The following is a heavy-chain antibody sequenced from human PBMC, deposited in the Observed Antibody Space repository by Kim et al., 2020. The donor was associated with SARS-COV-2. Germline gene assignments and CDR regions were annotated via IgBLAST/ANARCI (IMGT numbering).Heavy chain of an antibody. CDR1: GFTVSSNY. CDR3: ARAPAGYCSGGSCYSGSHFDY. CDR2: IYSGGST. Sequence: GGSLRLSCAASGFTVSSNYVSWVRQAPGKGLEWVSVIYSGGSTYYADSVKGRFTISRDNSKNTLYLQMNSLRAEDTAVYYCARAPAGYCSGGSCYSGSHFDYWGQGTLVTVSS. D-gene: IGHD2-15*01. J-gene: IGHJ4*02. V-gene: IGHV3-66*01.